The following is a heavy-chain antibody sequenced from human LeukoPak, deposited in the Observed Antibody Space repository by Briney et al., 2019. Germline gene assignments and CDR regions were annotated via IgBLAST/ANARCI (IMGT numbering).Heavy chain of an antibody. D-gene: IGHD2-8*01. Sequence: GGSLGLSCAASGFTFSSYAMSWVRQAPGKGLEWVSAIRRTGGSTYYADSVKGRFTISRDNSKNTLYLQMNSLRAEDTAVYYCAKAENGLDYWGQGTLVTVSS. J-gene: IGHJ4*02. CDR2: IRRTGGST. CDR3: AKAENGLDY. V-gene: IGHV3-23*01. CDR1: GFTFSSYA.